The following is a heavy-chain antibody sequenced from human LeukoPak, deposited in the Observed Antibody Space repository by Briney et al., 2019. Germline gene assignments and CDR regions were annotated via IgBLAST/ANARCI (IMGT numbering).Heavy chain of an antibody. Sequence: PSETLSLTCAVYGGSFSGYYWSWIRQPPGKGLEWIGEINHSGSTNYNPSPKSRVTISVDTSKNQFSLKLSSVTAADTAVYYCARGRGLIAARRPLDYWGQGTLVTVSS. D-gene: IGHD6-6*01. CDR2: INHSGST. CDR1: GGSFSGYY. V-gene: IGHV4-34*01. J-gene: IGHJ4*02. CDR3: ARGRGLIAARRPLDY.